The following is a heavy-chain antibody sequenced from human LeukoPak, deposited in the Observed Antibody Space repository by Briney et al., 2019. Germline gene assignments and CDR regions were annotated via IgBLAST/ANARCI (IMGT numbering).Heavy chain of an antibody. J-gene: IGHJ6*03. CDR2: INPNSGGT. D-gene: IGHD6-13*01. Sequence: ASVKVSCKASGYTFTGYYMHWVRQAPGQGLEWMGWINPNSGGTKYAQKFQGRVTMTRDTSISTAYMELSRLRSDDTAVYYCARGAAAFDYYMDVWGKGTTVTVSS. CDR3: ARGAAAFDYYMDV. CDR1: GYTFTGYY. V-gene: IGHV1-2*02.